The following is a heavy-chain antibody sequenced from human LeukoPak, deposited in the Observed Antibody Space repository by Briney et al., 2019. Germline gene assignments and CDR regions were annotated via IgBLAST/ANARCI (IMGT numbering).Heavy chain of an antibody. Sequence: PGGSLRLSCAASGFTFSSYAMHWVRQAPGKGLEWVAVISYDGSNKYYADSVKGRFTISRDNSKNTLYLQMNSLRAEDTAVYYCARYLTMVRAPSIDYWGQGTLVTVSS. CDR1: GFTFSSYA. J-gene: IGHJ4*02. D-gene: IGHD3-10*01. V-gene: IGHV3-30-3*01. CDR2: ISYDGSNK. CDR3: ARYLTMVRAPSIDY.